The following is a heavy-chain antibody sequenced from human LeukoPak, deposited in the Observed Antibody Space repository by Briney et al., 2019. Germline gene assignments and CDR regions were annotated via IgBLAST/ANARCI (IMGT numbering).Heavy chain of an antibody. J-gene: IGHJ4*02. CDR1: GFTFSDHE. CDR2: ISVNGDVK. CDR3: ARDQGATLVRGVTPYFDF. D-gene: IGHD3-10*01. V-gene: IGHV3-48*03. Sequence: GGSLRLSCVASGFTFSDHEMTWVRQAPGKGLEWISYISVNGDVKYYSDSVKGRFTISRDNSKNTVFLQMNSLRAEDTAVYYCARDQGATLVRGVTPYFDFWGQGTLVSVSS.